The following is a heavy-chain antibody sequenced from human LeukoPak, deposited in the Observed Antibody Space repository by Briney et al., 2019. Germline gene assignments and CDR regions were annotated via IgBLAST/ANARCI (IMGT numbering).Heavy chain of an antibody. D-gene: IGHD6-19*01. J-gene: IGHJ6*02. V-gene: IGHV3-23*01. CDR3: AKAVAATGHYYFGMDV. CDR2: IGGSGGST. CDR1: GFSFNSYA. Sequence: TGGSVRLSCAASGFSFNSYAMSWVRQAPGKGLEWVSAIGGSGGSTYYADSVKGRFTIPRDNSESTLYLQMNSLRAEDTAVYYCAKAVAATGHYYFGMDVWGQGTTVTVSS.